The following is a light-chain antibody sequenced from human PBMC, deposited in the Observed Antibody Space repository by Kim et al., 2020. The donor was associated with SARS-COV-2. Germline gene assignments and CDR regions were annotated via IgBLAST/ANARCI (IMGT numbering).Light chain of an antibody. V-gene: IGKV1-5*03. CDR2: KAS. J-gene: IGKJ1*01. Sequence: DIQMTQSPSTLSASVGDRVTITCRASQMISDYLAWYQQKPGQAPNLLIFKASRLETGVPSRFSGSGSGTEFTLTIRSLQPDDFGTYYCRQYLDHVTFGQGTTVDIK. CDR3: RQYLDHVT. CDR1: QMISDY.